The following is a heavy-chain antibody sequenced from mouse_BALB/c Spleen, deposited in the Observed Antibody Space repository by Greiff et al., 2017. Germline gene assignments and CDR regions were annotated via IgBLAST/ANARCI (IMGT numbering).Heavy chain of an antibody. V-gene: IGHV1-69*02. CDR3: TRGSFYAMDY. CDR2: IYPSYSYT. Sequence: QVQLQQPGAELVRPGASVKLSCKASGYTFTSYWINWVKQRPGQGLEWIGNIYPSYSYTNYNQKFKDKATLTVDKSSSTAYMQLSSPTSEDSAVYYCTRGSFYAMDYWGQGTSVTVSS. CDR1: GYTFTSYW. J-gene: IGHJ4*01.